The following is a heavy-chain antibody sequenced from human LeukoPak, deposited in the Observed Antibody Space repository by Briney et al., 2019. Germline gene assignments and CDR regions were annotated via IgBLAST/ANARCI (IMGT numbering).Heavy chain of an antibody. D-gene: IGHD5-18*01. V-gene: IGHV3-48*03. CDR3: ARGRHLYSYAYDYYMDV. Sequence: GGSLRLSCAASGFTFRSSEMNWVRQAPGKGLEWVSYISDGGKTKCYADSVKGRFAISRDTSKNTLYLQMNSLRAEDTAVYYCARGRHLYSYAYDYYMDVWGKGTTVTISS. J-gene: IGHJ6*03. CDR1: GFTFRSSE. CDR2: ISDGGKTK.